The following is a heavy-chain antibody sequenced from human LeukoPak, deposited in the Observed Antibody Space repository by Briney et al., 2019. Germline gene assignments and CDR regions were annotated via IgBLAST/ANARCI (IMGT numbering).Heavy chain of an antibody. V-gene: IGHV4-39*01. Sequence: SETLSLTCTVSGGSISSISYYWGWIRHPPGKGLEWIVSIYYSGSTYYNPSLKSRVTISVDTSKNQFSLKLSSVTAADTDVYYCARMGWQQRSQGYKFDYWGQGTLVTVSS. CDR1: GGSISSISYY. D-gene: IGHD6-13*01. CDR2: IYYSGST. J-gene: IGHJ4*02. CDR3: ARMGWQQRSQGYKFDY.